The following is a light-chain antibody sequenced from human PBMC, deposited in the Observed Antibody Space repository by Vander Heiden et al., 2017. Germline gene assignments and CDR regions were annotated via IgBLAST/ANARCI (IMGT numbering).Light chain of an antibody. V-gene: IGKV1-39*01. J-gene: IGKJ4*01. Sequence: EIQLTQSPSFLSASTGDRVSISCRTSQNVNNYVDWYQQKPGKAPQLLIYAATKLQSGVPSRFSGSGSGTDFTLNISSLQPEDIAVYYCQQTYRTPLTFGGGTKVEI. CDR2: AAT. CDR3: QQTYRTPLT. CDR1: QNVNNY.